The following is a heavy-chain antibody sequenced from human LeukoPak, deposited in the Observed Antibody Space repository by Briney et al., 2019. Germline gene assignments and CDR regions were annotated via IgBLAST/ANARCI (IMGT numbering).Heavy chain of an antibody. CDR1: GVSISRDY. Sequence: SETLSLTCTVSGVSISRDYWSWVRQPPGKGLEWIGWLYYTGINVYNTSLQSRVSMSVDTSRNQLSLNLNCVTAGDTAVYYCGRYGSNRLWKSFDIWGQGTMVTVSS. CDR2: LYYTGIN. V-gene: IGHV4-59*01. J-gene: IGHJ3*02. CDR3: GRYGSNRLWKSFDI. D-gene: IGHD4/OR15-4a*01.